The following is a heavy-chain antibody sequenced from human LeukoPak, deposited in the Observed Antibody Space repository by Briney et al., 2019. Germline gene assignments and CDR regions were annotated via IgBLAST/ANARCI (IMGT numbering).Heavy chain of an antibody. J-gene: IGHJ6*02. Sequence: SETLSLTCTVSGGSISSGGYYWSWIRQHPGKGLEWIGYIYYSGSTYYNPSLKSRVTISVDTSKNQFSLKLSSVTAADTAVYYCARDVYDYVWGDYYYYGMDVWGQGTTVTVSS. CDR1: GGSISSGGYY. CDR3: ARDVYDYVWGDYYYYGMDV. V-gene: IGHV4-31*03. D-gene: IGHD3-16*01. CDR2: IYYSGST.